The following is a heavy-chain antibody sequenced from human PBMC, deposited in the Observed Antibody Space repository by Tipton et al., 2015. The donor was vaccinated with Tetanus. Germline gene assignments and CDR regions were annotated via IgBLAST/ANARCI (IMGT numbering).Heavy chain of an antibody. J-gene: IGHJ3*02. D-gene: IGHD2/OR15-2a*01. CDR3: ARVANRSRRRGFDI. CDR1: GGSVSNGSYY. Sequence: TLSLTCTVSGGSVSNGSYYWNWIRQPPGKGLEWIGHIYYTGSTDYNPSLKSRVTISADTTKNLFSLKLRSVTAADAAVYYCARVANRSRRRGFDIWGQGTMVAVSS. CDR2: IYYTGST. V-gene: IGHV4-61*01.